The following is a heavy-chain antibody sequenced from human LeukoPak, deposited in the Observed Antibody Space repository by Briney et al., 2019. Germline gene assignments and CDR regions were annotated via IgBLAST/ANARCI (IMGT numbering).Heavy chain of an antibody. D-gene: IGHD4-17*01. Sequence: PGGSLRLSCAASGFTFSSYWISWVRQAPGKGLEWVANIDPPGSDKYYVDSVKGRFTISRDNAKNSLYLQMNSLRAEDTAVYYCASIPTTVTEVPGGGQGTLVTVSS. CDR3: ASIPTTVTEVPG. CDR2: IDPPGSDK. V-gene: IGHV3-7*01. J-gene: IGHJ4*02. CDR1: GFTFSSYW.